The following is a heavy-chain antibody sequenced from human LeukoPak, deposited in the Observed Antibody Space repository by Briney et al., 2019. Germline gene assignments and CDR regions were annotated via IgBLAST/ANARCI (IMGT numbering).Heavy chain of an antibody. Sequence: GASVKVSCKASGYTFTSYGISWVRQAPGQGLEWMGWISAYNGNTNYAQKLQGRVTMTTDTSTSTAYMELRSLRSDDTAVYYCAREGTMVRGVMPNYYYYGMDVWGQGITVTVSS. CDR2: ISAYNGNT. V-gene: IGHV1-18*01. CDR3: AREGTMVRGVMPNYYYYGMDV. D-gene: IGHD3-10*01. J-gene: IGHJ6*02. CDR1: GYTFTSYG.